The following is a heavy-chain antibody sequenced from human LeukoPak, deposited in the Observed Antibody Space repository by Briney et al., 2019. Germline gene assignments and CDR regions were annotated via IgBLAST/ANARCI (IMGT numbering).Heavy chain of an antibody. D-gene: IGHD2-15*01. J-gene: IGHJ4*02. Sequence: SQTLSLTCAISGDSVSSNSAAWNWSSQSPSRDLDWLGRRYYRSKWYNGCAVSVKSRITINPDTSKNQSSLKLSAVTAADTAVYYCARPRRGAARINYFDYWGQGTLVTVSS. CDR2: RYYRSKWYN. V-gene: IGHV6-1*01. CDR1: GDSVSSNSAA. CDR3: ARPRRGAARINYFDY.